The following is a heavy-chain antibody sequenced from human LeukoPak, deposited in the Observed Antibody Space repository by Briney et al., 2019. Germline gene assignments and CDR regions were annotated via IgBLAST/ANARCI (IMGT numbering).Heavy chain of an antibody. D-gene: IGHD1-26*01. CDR3: VKGREAYSGRYTPFDS. CDR1: GFILSTYA. J-gene: IGHJ4*02. CDR2: ISGSGKNT. V-gene: IGHV3-23*01. Sequence: QPGGSLRLSCAASGFILSTYAMNWVRQAPGKGLECVSTISGSGKNTYYADSVKGRFTISRDSSKNTLYLQINSLRAEDTAVYYCVKGREAYSGRYTPFDSWGQGTRVTVSS.